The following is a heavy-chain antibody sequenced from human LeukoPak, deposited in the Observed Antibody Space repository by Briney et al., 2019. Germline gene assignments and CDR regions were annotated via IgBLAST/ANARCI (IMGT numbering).Heavy chain of an antibody. CDR2: INPDGGNT. V-gene: IGHV1-46*01. CDR1: GYTFTGYY. CDR3: ARTQVVAATPRFDP. D-gene: IGHD2-15*01. Sequence: ASVKVSCKASGYTFTGYYMHWVRQAPGQGLEWMGLINPDGGNTNYAQNFQGRVTMTRDMSTSTVYMELSSLRSEDTAVYYCARTQVVAATPRFDPWGQGTLVTVSS. J-gene: IGHJ5*02.